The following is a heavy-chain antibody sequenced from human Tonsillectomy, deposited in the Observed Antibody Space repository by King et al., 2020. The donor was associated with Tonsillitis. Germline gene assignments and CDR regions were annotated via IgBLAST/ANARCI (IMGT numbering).Heavy chain of an antibody. CDR1: GFTFSNFW. V-gene: IGHV3-7*03. CDR3: ARGIGELFDY. Sequence: VQLVESGGGLVQPGGSLRLSCEASGFTFSNFWMSWVRQAPGKGLEWVANIKQDGSEKYYVESVKGRFTISRDNAKNSLYLQVNSLRAEDTAVYYCARGIGELFDYWGQGTLVTVSS. J-gene: IGHJ4*02. D-gene: IGHD3-10*01. CDR2: IKQDGSEK.